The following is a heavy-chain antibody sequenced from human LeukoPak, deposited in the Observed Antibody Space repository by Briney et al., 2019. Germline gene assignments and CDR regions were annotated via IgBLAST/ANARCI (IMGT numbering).Heavy chain of an antibody. Sequence: PSETLSLTCTVSGGSISIGGYYWSWIRQHPGKGLEWIGYIYYSGSTYYNQSLKSRVTISVDTSKNQFSLKLSSVTAADTAVYYCARGAPLYYYDSSGYYDYWGQGTLVTVSS. V-gene: IGHV4-31*03. CDR3: ARGAPLYYYDSSGYYDY. J-gene: IGHJ4*02. D-gene: IGHD3-22*01. CDR1: GGSISIGGYY. CDR2: IYYSGST.